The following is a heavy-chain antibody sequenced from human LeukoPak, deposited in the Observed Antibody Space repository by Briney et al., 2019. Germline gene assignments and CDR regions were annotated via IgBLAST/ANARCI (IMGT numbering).Heavy chain of an antibody. CDR2: ISSSGSTI. D-gene: IGHD2/OR15-2a*01. CDR1: GFTFSDYY. Sequence: GGSLRLSCAASGFTFSDYYMSWIRQAPGKGLEWVSYISSSGSTIYYADSVRGRFTISRDNYKDTLTLQMNSLRAEDTAIYYCAILSWDGRGTFSWGQGTLVTVSS. J-gene: IGHJ5*02. CDR3: AILSWDGRGTFS. V-gene: IGHV3-11*01.